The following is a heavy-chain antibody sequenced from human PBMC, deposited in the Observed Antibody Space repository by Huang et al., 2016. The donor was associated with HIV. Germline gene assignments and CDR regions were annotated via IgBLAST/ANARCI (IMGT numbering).Heavy chain of an antibody. CDR3: ARRRRGGFDI. CDR2: IYFDDSDA. Sequence: EVQLVQSGAEVKRPGESLKISCKGARYNFAGYWIGWVRPMPGKGLEGMGSIYFDDSDARYRPSLQGQVTISADTSLYSSYLQWTSLRASDTAIFYCARRRRGGFDIWGQGTLVTVSS. J-gene: IGHJ3*02. D-gene: IGHD3-10*01. V-gene: IGHV5-51*03. CDR1: RYNFAGYW.